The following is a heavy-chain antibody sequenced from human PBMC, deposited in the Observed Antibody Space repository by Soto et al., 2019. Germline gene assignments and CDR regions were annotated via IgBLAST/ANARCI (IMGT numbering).Heavy chain of an antibody. Sequence: GGSLRLSCAASGFIFSDYAMTWVRQAPGKGLEWVSAISGTGSTYYADSVKGRFTISRDKSKDTLYLQMNSLRADDTALYYCAKDGGVRGIIDAFYMWGQGTMVTVSS. CDR3: AKDGGVRGIIDAFYM. CDR1: GFIFSDYA. V-gene: IGHV3-23*01. CDR2: ISGTGST. J-gene: IGHJ3*02. D-gene: IGHD3-10*01.